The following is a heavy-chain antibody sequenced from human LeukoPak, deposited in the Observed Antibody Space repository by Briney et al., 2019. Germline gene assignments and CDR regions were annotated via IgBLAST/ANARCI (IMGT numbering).Heavy chain of an antibody. D-gene: IGHD2-8*02. CDR3: ARIPLGTATSDY. CDR1: GFSLSTSGMC. V-gene: IGHV2-70*11. CDR2: IDWDDDK. J-gene: IGHJ4*02. Sequence: SGPAQVKPTQTLTLTCTFSGFSLSTSGMCVSWIRQPPGKALEWLARIDWDDDKYYSTSLKTRLTISKDTSKNQVVLTMTNMDPVDTATYYCARIPLGTATSDYWGQGTLVTVSS.